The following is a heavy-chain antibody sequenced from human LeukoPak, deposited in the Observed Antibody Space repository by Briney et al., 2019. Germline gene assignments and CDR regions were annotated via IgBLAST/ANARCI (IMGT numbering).Heavy chain of an antibody. V-gene: IGHV4-59*01. Sequence: PSETLSLTCTVSGVSISSYYWSWVRQPPGKGLEWVGYIYYSGSTNYNPSLKSRVTISVDTSKNQFSLKLSSVTAADTAVSYCARGFDYYDSSAFDAFDIWGQGTMVTVSS. CDR3: ARGFDYYDSSAFDAFDI. CDR2: IYYSGST. CDR1: GVSISSYY. D-gene: IGHD3-22*01. J-gene: IGHJ3*02.